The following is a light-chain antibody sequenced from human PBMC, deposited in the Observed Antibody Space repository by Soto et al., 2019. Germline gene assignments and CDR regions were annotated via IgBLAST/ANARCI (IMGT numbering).Light chain of an antibody. CDR3: QQYDSSPYT. J-gene: IGKJ2*01. V-gene: IGKV3-20*01. Sequence: EIVLTQSPGTLSLSPGERATLSCRASQSVSSTYLAWYQQKPGQAPRLLIYGASGRETGIPDTFSGSGSGTDFTLTISRLEPEDFAVYYCQQYDSSPYTFGQGTKLEIK. CDR2: GAS. CDR1: QSVSSTY.